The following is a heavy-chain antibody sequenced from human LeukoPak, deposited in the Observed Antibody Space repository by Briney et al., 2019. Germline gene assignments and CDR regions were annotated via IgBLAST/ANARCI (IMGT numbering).Heavy chain of an antibody. Sequence: PSETLSLTCTVSGGSINNYYWSWIRQPAGKGLEWIGRIYTSGSIDHNPSLKSRVTMSVDSSKNQFSLRLTSVTAADTAVYYCAREHKDYDSSGYYYGYWGRGTLVTVSS. D-gene: IGHD3-22*01. CDR3: AREHKDYDSSGYYYGY. CDR1: GGSINNYY. J-gene: IGHJ4*02. CDR2: IYTSGSI. V-gene: IGHV4-4*07.